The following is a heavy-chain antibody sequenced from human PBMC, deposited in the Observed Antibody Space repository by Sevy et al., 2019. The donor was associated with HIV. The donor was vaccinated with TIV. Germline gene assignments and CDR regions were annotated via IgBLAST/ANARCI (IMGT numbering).Heavy chain of an antibody. J-gene: IGHJ6*02. V-gene: IGHV3-7*03. CDR3: ECDCNTANCLCCVDV. CDR1: GFTFSHYW. D-gene: IGHD2-21*02. Sequence: GGSLRLSCAASGFTFSHYWMTWVRQAPGKGPEWVANIKGDGSEKYYVDSVRGRFTISRDNAKNSLYLQMNSLRGEDTAYSYNECDCNTANCLCCVDVWGQGTTVTVSS. CDR2: IKGDGSEK.